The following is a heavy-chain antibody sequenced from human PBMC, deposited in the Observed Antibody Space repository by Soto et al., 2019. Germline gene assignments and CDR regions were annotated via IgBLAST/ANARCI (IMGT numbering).Heavy chain of an antibody. CDR3: ARSTGITIFGVVDYGMDV. CDR2: INSDGSST. D-gene: IGHD3-3*01. J-gene: IGHJ6*02. CDR1: GFTFSSYW. V-gene: IGHV3-74*01. Sequence: GGSLRLSCAASGFTFSSYWMHWVRQAPGKGLVWVSRINSDGSSTSYADSVKGRFTISRDNAKNTLYLQMNSLRAEDTAVYYCARSTGITIFGVVDYGMDVWGQGTTVTVSS.